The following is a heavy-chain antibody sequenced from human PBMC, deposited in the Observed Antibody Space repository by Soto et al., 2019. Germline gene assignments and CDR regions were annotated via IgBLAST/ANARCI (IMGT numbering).Heavy chain of an antibody. J-gene: IGHJ6*04. CDR2: TYYRSKWYS. D-gene: IGHD3-9*01. V-gene: IGHV6-1*01. Sequence: PSQTLSLTCDISGDSVSSNSAAWNWIRQTPSRGLEWLGRTYYRSKWYSNYAISVKSRVTVNPDTFKNQLSLQLNSVTPEDTAVYYCVRGSFDEVSGHYCKGLWVKTITVTISS. CDR1: GDSVSSNSAA. CDR3: VRGSFDEVSGHYCKGL.